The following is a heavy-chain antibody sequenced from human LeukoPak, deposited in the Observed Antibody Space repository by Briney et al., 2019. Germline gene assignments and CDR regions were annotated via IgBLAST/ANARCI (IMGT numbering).Heavy chain of an antibody. CDR2: ISGSGGST. Sequence: GGSLTLSCTASGFTFSTYAMSWVRQAPGKGLEWVSVISGSGGSTYYADSVKGRFTISRDNSKNTLYLQMNSLRAEDTAVYYCAKDKSCSTVSCYVGYWGQGTLVTVSS. CDR1: GFTFSTYA. CDR3: AKDKSCSTVSCYVGY. V-gene: IGHV3-23*01. J-gene: IGHJ4*02. D-gene: IGHD2-2*01.